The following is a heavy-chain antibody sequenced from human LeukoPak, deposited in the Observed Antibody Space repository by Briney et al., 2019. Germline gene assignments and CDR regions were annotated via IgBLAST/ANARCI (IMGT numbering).Heavy chain of an antibody. V-gene: IGHV1-2*02. CDR1: GYTFTGYY. D-gene: IGHD3-10*01. J-gene: IGHJ4*02. Sequence: ASVKVSCKAAGYTFTGYYMHWVRQAPGQGLEWMGWINPNPNSGGTNYAQNFQGRVTMTRDMSISTAYMELSSLRSDDTAVYYCARGLYYYGSGSLNDYWGQGTLVTVSS. CDR2: INPNPNSGGT. CDR3: ARGLYYYGSGSLNDY.